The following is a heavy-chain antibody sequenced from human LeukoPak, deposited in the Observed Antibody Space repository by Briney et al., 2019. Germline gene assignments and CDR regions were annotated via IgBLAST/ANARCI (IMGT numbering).Heavy chain of an antibody. D-gene: IGHD2-2*01. CDR3: AKDRYQQLQIDC. J-gene: IGHJ4*02. CDR1: GFTFNNYA. CDR2: ISGSGAST. V-gene: IGHV3-23*01. Sequence: GGSLRLSCAASGFTFNNYAMSWVREAPGKGLGWVSAISGSGASTYYADSVKGRFTISRDNSKNTLYLQMNSLRAEDTAVYYCAKDRYQQLQIDCWGQGTLVTVSS.